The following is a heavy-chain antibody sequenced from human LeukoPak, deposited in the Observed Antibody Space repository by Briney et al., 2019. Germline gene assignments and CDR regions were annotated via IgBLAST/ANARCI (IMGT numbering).Heavy chain of an antibody. Sequence: SETLSLTCTVSGVSISSYSRSWIRQSAGKGLEWIGRMYTSGSTNYNPSLKSRVTMSVDTSKNQFSLKLSSVTAADTAVYYCARVALAGKDYWGQGTLVTVSS. V-gene: IGHV4-4*07. CDR1: GVSISSYS. CDR3: ARVALAGKDY. J-gene: IGHJ4*02. CDR2: MYTSGST. D-gene: IGHD6-19*01.